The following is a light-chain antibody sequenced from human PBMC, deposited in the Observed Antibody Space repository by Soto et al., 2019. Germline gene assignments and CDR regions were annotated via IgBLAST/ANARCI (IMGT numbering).Light chain of an antibody. Sequence: QSALTQPASVSGSPGQSITISCTGTSSDVGGYYYVSWYQQHPGQAPKLMIYEVSNRPSGVSNRFSGSKSGNTASLTISGLQAEDEADYYCSSYTSSSTLVFGGGTKVTVL. V-gene: IGLV2-14*01. J-gene: IGLJ2*01. CDR3: SSYTSSSTLV. CDR2: EVS. CDR1: SSDVGGYYY.